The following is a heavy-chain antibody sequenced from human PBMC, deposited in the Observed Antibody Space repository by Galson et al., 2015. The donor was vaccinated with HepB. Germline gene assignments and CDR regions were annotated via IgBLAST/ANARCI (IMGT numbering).Heavy chain of an antibody. CDR2: ISGSGGST. Sequence: SLRLSCAASGFTFSSYAMSWVRQAPGKGLEWVSAISGSGGSTYYADSVKGRFTISRDNSKNTLYLQMNSLRAEDTAVYYCAKDSTLDYGKPFFEYQYWGQGTLVTVSS. CDR1: GFTFSSYA. V-gene: IGHV3-23*01. J-gene: IGHJ4*02. D-gene: IGHD3-3*02. CDR3: AKDSTLDYGKPFFEYQY.